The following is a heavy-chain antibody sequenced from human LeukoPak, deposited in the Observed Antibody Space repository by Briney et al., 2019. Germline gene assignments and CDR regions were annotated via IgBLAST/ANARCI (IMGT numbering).Heavy chain of an antibody. CDR2: MHTSGSS. CDR1: DGSISGYY. J-gene: IGHJ4*02. D-gene: IGHD6-13*01. V-gene: IGHV4-4*07. Sequence: SETLSLTYSVSDGSISGYYWSWIRQPAGKGLEWIGRMHTSGSSNYNVSLKSRITMSVDTSRNQFALRLSSVTAADTAIHYCARDLGSGWYDYWGQGTLVTVSS. CDR3: ARDLGSGWYDY.